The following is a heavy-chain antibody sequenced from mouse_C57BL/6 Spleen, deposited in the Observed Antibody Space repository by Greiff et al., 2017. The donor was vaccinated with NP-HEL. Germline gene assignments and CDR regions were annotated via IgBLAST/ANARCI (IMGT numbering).Heavy chain of an antibody. V-gene: IGHV3-4*01. Sequence: EVQLQESGPALVKPSQTVSLTCTVTGYSITNGNHWWNWIRQVSGRKLEWIGYISSSGSTDSNTSLQSRISITSDTSKNQLFLQLNSVTTEDIATYYCARDYGSGYDWYFDVWGTGTTVTVSS. CDR2: ISSSGST. D-gene: IGHD1-1*01. CDR1: GYSITNGNHW. CDR3: ARDYGSGYDWYFDV. J-gene: IGHJ1*03.